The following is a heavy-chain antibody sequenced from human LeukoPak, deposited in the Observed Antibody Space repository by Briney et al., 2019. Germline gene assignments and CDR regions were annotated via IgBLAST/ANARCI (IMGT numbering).Heavy chain of an antibody. CDR3: ARASSGRNYYYYDMDV. J-gene: IGHJ6*02. V-gene: IGHV4-59*01. Sequence: PSETLSLTCTVSGGSISSYYWSWIRQPPGKGLEWIGYIYYSGSTNYNPSLKSRVTISVDTSKNQFSLKLSSVTAADTAVYYCARASSGRNYYYYDMDVWGQGTTVTVSS. CDR1: GGSISSYY. D-gene: IGHD6-6*01. CDR2: IYYSGST.